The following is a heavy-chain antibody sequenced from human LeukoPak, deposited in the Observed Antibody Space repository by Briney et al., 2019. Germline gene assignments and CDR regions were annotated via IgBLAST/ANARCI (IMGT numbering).Heavy chain of an antibody. D-gene: IGHD1-26*01. CDR1: GFTFSSYA. Sequence: GGSLRLSCAASGFTFSSYAMSWVRQAPGKGLEWVSAIRGSGGSTYYADSVKGRFTISRDNSKNTLYLQMNSLRAEDTAVYYCAKDRAKGANPPYFDYWGQGTLVTVSS. CDR3: AKDRAKGANPPYFDY. J-gene: IGHJ4*02. V-gene: IGHV3-23*01. CDR2: IRGSGGST.